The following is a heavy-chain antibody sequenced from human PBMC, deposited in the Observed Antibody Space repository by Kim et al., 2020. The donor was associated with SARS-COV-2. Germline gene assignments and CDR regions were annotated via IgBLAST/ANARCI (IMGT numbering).Heavy chain of an antibody. CDR1: GYTFTNYG. D-gene: IGHD2-2*02. CDR3: ARLKFCSSTTCYNWFDP. Sequence: ASVKVSCKASGYTFTNYGINWVRQAPGQGLEWLGWISASHGNTNYAQKLQGRVTMTTDTSTSTGYMELRSLTSDDTAVYYCARLKFCSSTTCYNWFDPWGQGTLVTVSS. J-gene: IGHJ5*02. CDR2: ISASHGNT. V-gene: IGHV1-18*04.